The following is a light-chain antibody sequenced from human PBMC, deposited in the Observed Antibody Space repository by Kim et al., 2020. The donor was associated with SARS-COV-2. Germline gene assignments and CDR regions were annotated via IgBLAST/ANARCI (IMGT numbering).Light chain of an antibody. Sequence: ASVGDRVTITCRASQSISSYLNWYQQKPGKAPKLLIYAASSLQSGVPSRFSGSGSGTDFTLTISSLQPEDFATYYCQQSYTTPRTFGQGTKVDIK. CDR2: AAS. CDR1: QSISSY. J-gene: IGKJ1*01. V-gene: IGKV1-39*01. CDR3: QQSYTTPRT.